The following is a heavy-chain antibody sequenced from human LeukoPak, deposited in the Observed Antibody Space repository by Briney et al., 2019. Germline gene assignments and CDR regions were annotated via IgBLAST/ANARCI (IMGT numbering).Heavy chain of an antibody. CDR1: GYTFSGYH. J-gene: IGHJ4*02. CDR3: AKTSDFWSGFDS. D-gene: IGHD3-3*01. Sequence: GASVKVSCKASGYTFSGYHIHWLRQAPGQGLERMGWIIPNTGITNYAQKFQGRVTMTRDTSISTFYMDLSRLRSDDAAVYYCAKTSDFWSGFDSWGQGTLVTVAS. V-gene: IGHV1-2*02. CDR2: IIPNTGIT.